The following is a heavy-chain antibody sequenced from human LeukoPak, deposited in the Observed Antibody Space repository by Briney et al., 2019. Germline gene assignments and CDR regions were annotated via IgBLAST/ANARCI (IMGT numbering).Heavy chain of an antibody. V-gene: IGHV1-18*04. CDR3: ARVRGTALTAYPGYFDY. CDR1: GYTFNSYG. D-gene: IGHD2-21*02. CDR2: ISIYTGNT. J-gene: IGHJ4*02. Sequence: ASVKASCKASGYTFNSYGISWVQQAPGQGLEWMGWISIYTGNTKYGEKFQGRATMTRDTSTSTAYLEVRSLSSDDTAVYYCARVRGTALTAYPGYFDYWGQGTLVTVSS.